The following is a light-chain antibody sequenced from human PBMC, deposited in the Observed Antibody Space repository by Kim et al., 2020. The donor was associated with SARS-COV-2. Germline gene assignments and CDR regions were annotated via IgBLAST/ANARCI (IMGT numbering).Light chain of an antibody. J-gene: IGLJ2*01. CDR2: DVS. CDR3: SSYTSSSTLEVV. V-gene: IGLV2-14*03. CDR1: SSDVGGYNY. Sequence: QSALTQPASVSGSPGQSITISCTGTSSDVGGYNYVYWYQQHPGKAPKLMIYDVSNRPSGVSNRFSGSKSGNTASLTISGLQAEDEADYYCSSYTSSSTLEVVFGGGTQLTVL.